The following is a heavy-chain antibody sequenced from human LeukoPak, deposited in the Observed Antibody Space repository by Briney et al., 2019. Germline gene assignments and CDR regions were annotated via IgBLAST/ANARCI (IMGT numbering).Heavy chain of an antibody. J-gene: IGHJ4*02. CDR2: IYYSGST. CDR1: GGSITQTNY. CDR3: ARGLMMAVAGRGEFHY. Sequence: PSGTLSLTCDVSGGSITQTNYWTWVRQPPGKGLEWIGYIYYSGSTNYNPSLKSRVTISVDTSKNQFSLKLSSVTAADTAVYYCARGLMMAVAGRGEFHYWGQGTLVTVSS. V-gene: IGHV4-59*01. D-gene: IGHD6-13*01.